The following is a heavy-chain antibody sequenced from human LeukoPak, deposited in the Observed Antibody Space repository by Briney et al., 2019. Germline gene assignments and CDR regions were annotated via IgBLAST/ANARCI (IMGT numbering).Heavy chain of an antibody. J-gene: IGHJ3*02. CDR3: ARGVDTAMVGPNDAFDI. CDR1: GGSFSGYY. CDR2: INHSGST. D-gene: IGHD5-18*01. Sequence: SETLSLTCAVYGGSFSGYYWSWIRQPPGKGLEWIGEINHSGSTNYNLSLKSRVTISVDTSKNQFSLKLSSVTAADTAVYHCARGVDTAMVGPNDAFDIWGQGTMVTVSS. V-gene: IGHV4-34*01.